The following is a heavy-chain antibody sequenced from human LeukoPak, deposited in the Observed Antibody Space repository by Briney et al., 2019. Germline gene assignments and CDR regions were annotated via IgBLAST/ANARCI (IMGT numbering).Heavy chain of an antibody. Sequence: GGSLRLSCAASGFTFSTYWMNWVRQAPGKGLEWVANIKPDGSDKYYVDSVKGRFTVSRDNARNSLYLQMNSLRVEDTAVYYCAKGGDHWGQGTLVTLSS. CDR3: AKGGDH. D-gene: IGHD3-16*01. V-gene: IGHV3-7*01. CDR2: IKPDGSDK. J-gene: IGHJ4*02. CDR1: GFTFSTYW.